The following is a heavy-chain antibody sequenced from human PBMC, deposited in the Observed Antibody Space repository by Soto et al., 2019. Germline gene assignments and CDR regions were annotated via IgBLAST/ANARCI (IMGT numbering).Heavy chain of an antibody. CDR2: INHSGST. D-gene: IGHD6-13*01. CDR3: ARVEGIAAAVTATRFDY. J-gene: IGHJ4*02. V-gene: IGHV4-34*01. CDR1: GGSFSGYY. Sequence: QVQLQQWGAGLLKPSETLSLTCAVYGGSFSGYYWSWIRQPPGKGLEWIGEINHSGSTNYNPSLKSRVTTSVDTSKNQFSLKLSSVTAADTAVYYCARVEGIAAAVTATRFDYWGQGTLVTVSS.